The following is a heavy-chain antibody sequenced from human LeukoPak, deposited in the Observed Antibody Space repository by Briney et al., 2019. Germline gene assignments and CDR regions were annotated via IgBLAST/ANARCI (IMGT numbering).Heavy chain of an antibody. Sequence: PSETLSLTCAVSGGSISSGGYSWSWIRQPQGKGLQWIGYIYRSGSSDYTPSLQSRVTISVDRPKSQFSQKLSSVTAADTAVYYCARADYDILPGYSRSWFDPWGQGTLVTVSS. CDR3: ARADYDILPGYSRSWFDP. J-gene: IGHJ5*02. D-gene: IGHD3-9*01. CDR2: IYRSGSS. V-gene: IGHV4-30-2*01. CDR1: GGSISSGGYS.